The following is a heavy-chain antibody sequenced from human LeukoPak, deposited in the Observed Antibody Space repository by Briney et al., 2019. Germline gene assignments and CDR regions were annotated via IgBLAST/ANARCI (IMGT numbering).Heavy chain of an antibody. CDR1: GFTFSSDT. CDR2: ISVDGET. D-gene: IGHD3-10*01. J-gene: IGHJ3*01. V-gene: IGHV3-23*01. CDR3: ANNHYASGSWGFDL. Sequence: GGSLRLSCIASGFTFSSDTMAWVRRAPGKGLEWVSAISVDGETYYADSVKGRFTISRDNSKNTLYLQMNSLGAEDTAVYYCANNHYASGSWGFDLWGQGTLVTVSS.